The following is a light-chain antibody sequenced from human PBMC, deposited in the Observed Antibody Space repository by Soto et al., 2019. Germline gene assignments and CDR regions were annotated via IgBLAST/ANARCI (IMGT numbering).Light chain of an antibody. CDR2: GAS. Sequence: EIVLTQSPGTLSLSPGERASLSCRASQSVSSSNYFAWYQQKPGQAPRLLIYGASSRATGIPDRFSGSGSGTDSILTISRLEPEDFAVYYCQQYWTFGQGTKVEIK. V-gene: IGKV3-20*01. CDR1: QSVSSSNY. CDR3: QQYWT. J-gene: IGKJ1*01.